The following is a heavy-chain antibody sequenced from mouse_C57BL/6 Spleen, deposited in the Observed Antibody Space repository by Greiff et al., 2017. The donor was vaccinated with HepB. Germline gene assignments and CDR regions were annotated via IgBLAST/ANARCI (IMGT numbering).Heavy chain of an antibody. CDR3: ASQYYGSSYGFAY. CDR2: IYPGDGDT. CDR1: GYAFSSSW. Sequence: QVQLQQSGPELVKPGASVKISCKASGYAFSSSWMNWVKQRPGKGLEWIGRIYPGDGDTNYNGKFNGKATLTADKSSSTAYMQLSSLTSEDSAVYFCASQYYGSSYGFAYWGQGTLVTVSA. J-gene: IGHJ3*01. V-gene: IGHV1-82*01. D-gene: IGHD1-1*01.